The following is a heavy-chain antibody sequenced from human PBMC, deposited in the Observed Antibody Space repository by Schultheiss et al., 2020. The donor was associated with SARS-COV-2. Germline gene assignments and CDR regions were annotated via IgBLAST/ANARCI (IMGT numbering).Heavy chain of an antibody. CDR3: ARDSRDGYNPNWFDP. V-gene: IGHV4-61*01. J-gene: IGHJ5*02. Sequence: SETLSLTCTVSGGSVSSGSYYWSWIRQPPGKGLEWIGSLLWSGGTIYNPSLKSRVTISLDTSKNQFSLKLSSVTAADTAVYYCARDSRDGYNPNWFDPWGQGTLVTVSS. D-gene: IGHD5-24*01. CDR1: GGSVSSGSYY. CDR2: LLWSGGT.